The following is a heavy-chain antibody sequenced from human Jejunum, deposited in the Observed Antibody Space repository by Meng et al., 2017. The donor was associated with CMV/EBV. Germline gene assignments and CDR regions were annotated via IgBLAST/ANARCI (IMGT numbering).Heavy chain of an antibody. CDR2: IFSSGTT. D-gene: IGHD2-2*01. CDR1: IRDEY. J-gene: IGHJ5*02. Sequence: IRDEYWRGIRGPEGKGLEWIGYIFSSGTTDYKPSLKRRGTMAVDMSKNQFSLTLTSVTAADTAVYYCARGDHCGTTACYPHWFDPWGQGTRVTVSS. V-gene: IGHV4-59*12. CDR3: ARGDHCGTTACYPHWFDP.